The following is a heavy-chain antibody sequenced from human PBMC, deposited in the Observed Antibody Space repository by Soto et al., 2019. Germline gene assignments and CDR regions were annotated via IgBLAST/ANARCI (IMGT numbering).Heavy chain of an antibody. Sequence: GESLKISCKASGYTFNTYWIAWVRQMPGKGLEWMGLIYPGDSDTRYSPSFQGQVTISADKSTSTAYLEWSSLKASDTAMYYCARHGFIQQLVLDKFRFDPWGQGTLVTVSS. D-gene: IGHD3-3*01. CDR2: IYPGDSDT. J-gene: IGHJ5*02. CDR1: GYTFNTYW. CDR3: ARHGFIQQLVLDKFRFDP. V-gene: IGHV5-51*01.